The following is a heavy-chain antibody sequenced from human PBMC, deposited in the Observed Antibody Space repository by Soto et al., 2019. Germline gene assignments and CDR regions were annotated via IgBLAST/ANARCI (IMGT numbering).Heavy chain of an antibody. CDR2: IKEDGSEK. V-gene: IGHV3-7*01. J-gene: IGHJ4*02. CDR1: GFTFSTSW. CDR3: VRDRGYHADDY. D-gene: IGHD5-18*01. Sequence: EVQLVESGGGLVQPGGSLRLSCAASGFTFSTSWMNWVRQAPGQGLEWVAGIKEDGSEKYYVDSVKGRFTISKDHAENSLELHMNRRRVEDTAVYYCVRDRGYHADDYWGLGTQVTVSS.